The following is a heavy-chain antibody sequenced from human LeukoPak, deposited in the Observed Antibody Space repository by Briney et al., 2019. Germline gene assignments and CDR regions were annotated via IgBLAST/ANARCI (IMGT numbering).Heavy chain of an antibody. D-gene: IGHD3-16*02. CDR3: ARDSVSMITFGGVIPRPFDY. V-gene: IGHV1-18*01. CDR1: GYTFTSYG. J-gene: IGHJ4*02. Sequence: GASVKVSCKASGYTFTSYGISWVRQAPGQGLEWMGWISAYNGNTNYAQKLQGRVTITTDTSTSTAYMELRSLRSDDTAVYYCARDSVSMITFGGVIPRPFDYWGQGTLVTVSS. CDR2: ISAYNGNT.